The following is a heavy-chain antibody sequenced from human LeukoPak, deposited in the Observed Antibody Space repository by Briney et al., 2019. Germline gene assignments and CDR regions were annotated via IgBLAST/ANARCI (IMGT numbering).Heavy chain of an antibody. CDR1: GGSSSSSRYY. D-gene: IGHD2-2*01. CDR2: IYYSGST. Sequence: SETLSLTCTVSGGSSSSSRYYWGWIRQPPGKGLEWIGSIYYSGSTYYNPSPKSRVTISVDTSKNQFSLKLSSVTAADTAVYYCARHPYQLLWLSWFDPLGQGTLVTVSS. CDR3: ARHPYQLLWLSWFDP. J-gene: IGHJ5*02. V-gene: IGHV4-39*01.